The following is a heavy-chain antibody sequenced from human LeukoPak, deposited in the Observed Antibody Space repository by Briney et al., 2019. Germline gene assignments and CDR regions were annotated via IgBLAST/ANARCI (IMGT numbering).Heavy chain of an antibody. CDR3: AREMTTPDDAFDI. V-gene: IGHV3-30*02. CDR2: IQYDGHDK. Sequence: PGGSLRLSCAASGFSLSRYDMHWVRQAPGKGLEWVAFIQYDGHDKYYADPVKGRFTISRDNSKNILSLQMNSLRAEDTAVYYCAREMTTPDDAFDIWGQGTMVIVSS. J-gene: IGHJ3*02. CDR1: GFSLSRYD. D-gene: IGHD4-11*01.